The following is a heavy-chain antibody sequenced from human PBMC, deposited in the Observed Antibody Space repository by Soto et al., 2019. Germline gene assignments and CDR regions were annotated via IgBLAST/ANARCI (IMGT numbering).Heavy chain of an antibody. CDR2: ISGSGGST. V-gene: IGHV3-23*01. D-gene: IGHD2-15*01. J-gene: IGHJ4*02. CDR3: AKGGYSGYSRVNLRKVVVAATAQIDY. Sequence: GGSLRLSCAASGFTFSSYAMSWVRQAPGKGLEWVSAISGSGGSTYYADSVKGRFTISRDNSKNTLYLQMNSLRAEETAVYYCAKGGYSGYSRVNLRKVVVAATAQIDYWGQGTLVTVSS. CDR1: GFTFSSYA.